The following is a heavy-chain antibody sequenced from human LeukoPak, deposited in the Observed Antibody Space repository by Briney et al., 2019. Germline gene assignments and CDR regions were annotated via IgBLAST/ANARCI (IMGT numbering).Heavy chain of an antibody. CDR3: ARGDYSNRAGGYYGMDV. D-gene: IGHD4-11*01. J-gene: IGHJ6*02. CDR2: ISYDGSNK. V-gene: IGHV3-30*03. Sequence: VRLGGSLRFSCAASGFTFSSYGMHWVRQAPGKGLEWVAVISYDGSNKYYADSVKGRFTISRDNSKNTLYLQMNSLRAEDTAVYYCARGDYSNRAGGYYGMDVWGQGTTVTVSS. CDR1: GFTFSSYG.